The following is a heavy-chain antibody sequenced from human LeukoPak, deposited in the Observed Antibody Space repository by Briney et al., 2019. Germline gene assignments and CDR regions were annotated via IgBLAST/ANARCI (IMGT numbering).Heavy chain of an antibody. J-gene: IGHJ4*02. CDR2: ISSSGSTI. V-gene: IGHV3-11*01. CDR1: GSSIGTYS. CDR3: AGQEPVSL. Sequence: LSLTCTVSGSSIGTYSWSWIRQPPGKGLEWVSYISSSGSTIYYADSVKGRFTISRDNAKNSLYLQMNSLRAEDTAVYYCAGQEPVSLWGQGTLVTVSS.